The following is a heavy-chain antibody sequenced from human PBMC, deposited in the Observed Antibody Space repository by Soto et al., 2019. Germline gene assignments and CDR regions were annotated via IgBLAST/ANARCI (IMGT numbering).Heavy chain of an antibody. CDR2: VSTSGRST. CDR3: VKQAHGLDGVAFDY. D-gene: IGHD2-15*01. V-gene: IGHV3-64D*06. Sequence: GGSLRLSCSASGFIFSESTIYWVRQVPGKGLEAISAVSTSGRSTYYADSVKDRFTISRDNSKNTLFLQMGSLRPEDTVIYYCVKQAHGLDGVAFDYWGQGTQVTVSS. J-gene: IGHJ4*02. CDR1: GFIFSEST.